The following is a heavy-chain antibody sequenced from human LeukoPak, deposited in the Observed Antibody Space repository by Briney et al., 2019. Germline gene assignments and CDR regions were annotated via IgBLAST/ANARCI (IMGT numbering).Heavy chain of an antibody. V-gene: IGHV3-23*01. CDR2: ISGSGSST. CDR3: VRDKLTGASRLDY. D-gene: IGHD7-27*01. Sequence: PGGSLRLSCAASGFTFSSYVMSWVRQAPGKGLEWVSAISGSGSSTYYADSVQGRFTISRDNSKNTLYLQMNSLRAEDTAVYYCVRDKLTGASRLDYWGQGTLLTVSS. J-gene: IGHJ4*02. CDR1: GFTFSSYV.